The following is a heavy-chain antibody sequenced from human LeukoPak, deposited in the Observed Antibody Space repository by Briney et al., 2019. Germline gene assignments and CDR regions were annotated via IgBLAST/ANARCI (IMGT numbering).Heavy chain of an antibody. CDR2: IIPILGIA. J-gene: IGHJ4*02. CDR1: GGTFSSYT. CDR3: ARRGYCSGGSCYSPFDY. V-gene: IGHV1-69*02. Sequence: GASVKVSCKASGGTFSSYTISWVRQALGQGLEWMGRIIPILGIANYAQKFQGRVTITADKSTSTAYMELSSLRSEDTAVYYCARRGYCSGGSCYSPFDYWGQGTLVTVSS. D-gene: IGHD2-15*01.